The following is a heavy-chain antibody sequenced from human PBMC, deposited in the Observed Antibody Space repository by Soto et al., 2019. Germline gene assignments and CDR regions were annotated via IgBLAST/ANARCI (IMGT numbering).Heavy chain of an antibody. Sequence: GGSLRLSCAASGFTFDDYAMHWVRQAPGKGLEWVSGISWNSGSIGYADSVKGRFTISRDNAKNSLYLQMNSLRAENTALYYCAKGTVLATIGDLFDYWGQGTLVTVSS. J-gene: IGHJ4*02. CDR1: GFTFDDYA. V-gene: IGHV3-9*01. CDR3: AKGTVLATIGDLFDY. D-gene: IGHD5-12*01. CDR2: ISWNSGSI.